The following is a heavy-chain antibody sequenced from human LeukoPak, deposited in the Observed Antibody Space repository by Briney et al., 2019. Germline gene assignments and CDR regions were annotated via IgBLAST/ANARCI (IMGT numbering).Heavy chain of an antibody. CDR1: GXTVSSNY. Sequence: GGSLRLSCAASGXTVSSNYVSWVRQAPGKGLEWVSVIYSGGSTYYADSVKGRFTISRDNSKNTLHLQMNSMRAEDTAVDYCARGSLTDAFDIWGQGTMVTVSS. J-gene: IGHJ3*02. CDR3: ARGSLTDAFDI. V-gene: IGHV3-53*01. CDR2: IYSGGST.